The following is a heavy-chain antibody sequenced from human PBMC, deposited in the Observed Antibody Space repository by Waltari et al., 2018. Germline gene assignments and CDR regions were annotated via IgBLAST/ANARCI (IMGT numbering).Heavy chain of an antibody. CDR3: ARDLYCSSTSCYLAYYYGMDV. CDR1: GYTFTSYG. CDR2: ISAYNGNT. Sequence: QVQLVQSGAEVKKPGASVKVSCKASGYTFTSYGISWVRQAPGQGLEWMGWISAYNGNTKYAQKLQVRVTMTTEPSTSTAYMELRGLRSDDTAVYYCARDLYCSSTSCYLAYYYGMDVWGQGTTVTVSS. J-gene: IGHJ6*02. D-gene: IGHD2-2*01. V-gene: IGHV1-18*01.